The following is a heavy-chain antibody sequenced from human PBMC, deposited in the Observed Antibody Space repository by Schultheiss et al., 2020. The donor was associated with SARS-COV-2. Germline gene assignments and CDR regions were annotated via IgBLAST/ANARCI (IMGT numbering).Heavy chain of an antibody. V-gene: IGHV4-4*07. J-gene: IGHJ4*02. CDR3: ARQYSSGGVPTY. Sequence: SQTLSLTCTVSGGSISSYYWSWIRQPAGKGLEWIGRIYTSGSTNYNPSLKSRVTMSVDTSKNQFSLKLSSVTAADTAVYYCARQYSSGGVPTYWGQGIPVTVSS. CDR1: GGSISSYY. CDR2: IYTSGST. D-gene: IGHD6-19*01.